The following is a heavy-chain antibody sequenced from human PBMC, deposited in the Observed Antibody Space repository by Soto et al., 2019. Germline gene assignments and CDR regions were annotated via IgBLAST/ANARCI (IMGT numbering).Heavy chain of an antibody. Sequence: QVQLQESGTGLVKPSGTLSLTCAVSGGSISSSNWWSWVRQTPGQGLEWIGEISHSGSTNYNPSLKSRVIISEDKSKNQLSLKLNSVTAADTAVYYCARGGRSGYYGSTFFNGMDVWGQGTTVTVSS. D-gene: IGHD3-3*01. J-gene: IGHJ6*02. CDR2: ISHSGST. V-gene: IGHV4-4*02. CDR3: ARGGRSGYYGSTFFNGMDV. CDR1: GGSISSSNW.